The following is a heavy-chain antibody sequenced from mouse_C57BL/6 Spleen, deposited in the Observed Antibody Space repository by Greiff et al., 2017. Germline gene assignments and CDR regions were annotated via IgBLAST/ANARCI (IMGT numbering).Heavy chain of an antibody. CDR1: GYTFTDYY. V-gene: IGHV1-26*01. CDR3: ARSEGYDYDGAYAMDY. Sequence: EVQLQQSGPELVKPGASVKISCKASGYTFTDYYMNWVKQSHGKSLEWIGDINPKNGGTSYNQKFKGKATLTVDTSSSTAYMELRSLTSEDSAVYYCARSEGYDYDGAYAMDYGGQGTSVTVSS. CDR2: INPKNGGT. D-gene: IGHD2-4*01. J-gene: IGHJ4*01.